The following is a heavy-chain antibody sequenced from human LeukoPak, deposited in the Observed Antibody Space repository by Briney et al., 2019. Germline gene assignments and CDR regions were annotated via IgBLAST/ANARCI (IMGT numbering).Heavy chain of an antibody. Sequence: PGGSLRLSCAASGFTFSNAWMSWVRQAPGRGLEWVGRIKSKTDGGTTDYAAPVKGRFTISRDDSRNTLYPQMDSLRTEDTAVYYCITTQLRYLEWLYYWGQGTLVTVSS. J-gene: IGHJ4*02. CDR2: IKSKTDGGTT. V-gene: IGHV3-15*01. CDR1: GFTFSNAW. D-gene: IGHD3-3*01. CDR3: ITTQLRYLEWLYY.